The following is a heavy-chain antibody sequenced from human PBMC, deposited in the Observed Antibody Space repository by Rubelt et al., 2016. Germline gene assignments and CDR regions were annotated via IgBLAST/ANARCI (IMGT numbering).Heavy chain of an antibody. V-gene: IGHV4-38-2*02. CDR2: IYHSGTT. CDR3: CSMFDS. D-gene: IGHD3-3*02. J-gene: IGHJ4*02. CDR1: GYSINSGHY. Sequence: QVQLQESGPGLVKPSETLSLTCNVSGYSINSGHYWAWIRQPPGKGLEYIGSIYHSGTTYYNPSLKSRVTISVDTSKNQFSVRLRSVVAADTGVYYWCSMFDSWGQGTLGTIPS.